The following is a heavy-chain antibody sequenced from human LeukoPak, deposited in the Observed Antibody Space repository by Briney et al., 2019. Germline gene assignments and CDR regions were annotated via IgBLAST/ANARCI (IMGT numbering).Heavy chain of an antibody. D-gene: IGHD5-18*01. CDR2: ISGSGGST. Sequence: GGSLRLSCAASGFTFSSYAMSWVRQAPGKGPEWVAAISGSGGSTYYADSVKGRFTISRDNSQNTLYLQMNSLRAEDTAVYYCAKKWGPFQLWSPGAFDPWGQGTLVTVSS. J-gene: IGHJ5*02. CDR1: GFTFSSYA. V-gene: IGHV3-23*01. CDR3: AKKWGPFQLWSPGAFDP.